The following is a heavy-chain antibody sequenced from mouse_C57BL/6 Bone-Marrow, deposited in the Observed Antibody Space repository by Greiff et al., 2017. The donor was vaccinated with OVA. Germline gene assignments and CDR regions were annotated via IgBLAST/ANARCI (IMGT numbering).Heavy chain of an antibody. V-gene: IGHV1-52*01. CDR1: GYTFTSYW. J-gene: IGHJ4*01. CDR2: IDPSDSET. CDR3: ARRAMDY. Sequence: QVQLQQPGAELVRPGSSVKLSCKASGYTFTSYWMHWVKQRPIQGLEWIGNIDPSDSETHYNQKFKDKATLTVDKSSSTAYMQLSSLTSEEAAVYYCARRAMDYWGQGTSVTVSS.